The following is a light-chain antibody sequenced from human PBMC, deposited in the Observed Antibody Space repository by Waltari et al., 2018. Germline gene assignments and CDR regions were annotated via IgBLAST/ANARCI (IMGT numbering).Light chain of an antibody. CDR2: GAS. CDR1: QSVSSNY. CDR3: QQYGSSPLGT. Sequence: EIVLTQSPGTLSLSPGERATLSCRASQSVSSNYLAWYQQKPGQAPRLLIFGASSRATGIPDRFSGSGSGTDFTLTISRLEPEDFAVYYCQQYGSSPLGTFGQGTTVEIK. V-gene: IGKV3-20*01. J-gene: IGKJ1*01.